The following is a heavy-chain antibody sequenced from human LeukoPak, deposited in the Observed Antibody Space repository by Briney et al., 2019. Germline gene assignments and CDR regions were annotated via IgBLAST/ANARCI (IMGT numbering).Heavy chain of an antibody. CDR1: GYTFTSYY. Sequence: GASVKVSCKASGYTFTSYYMHWVRQAPGQGLEWMGIINPSGGSTGYAQKFQGRVTMTRDTSTSTVYMELSSLGSEDTAVYYCASGYYYDSSGYLHAFDIWGQGTMVTVSS. V-gene: IGHV1-46*01. CDR2: INPSGGST. J-gene: IGHJ3*02. D-gene: IGHD3-22*01. CDR3: ASGYYYDSSGYLHAFDI.